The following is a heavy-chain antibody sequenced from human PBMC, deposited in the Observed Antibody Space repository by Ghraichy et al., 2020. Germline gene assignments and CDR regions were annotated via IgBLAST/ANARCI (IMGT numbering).Heavy chain of an antibody. V-gene: IGHV3-23*01. CDR3: AKVRLDTTRDWYIDL. CDR2: ISGGGGST. D-gene: IGHD1-14*01. J-gene: IGHJ2*01. Sequence: GGSLRLSCAASGFTFSSYAMSWVRQAPGKGLEWVSGISGGGGSTYYADSVKGRFTISRDNSKNTVYLQMNSLRAEDTAGYYCAKVRLDTTRDWYIDLWGRGTLVTVSS. CDR1: GFTFSSYA.